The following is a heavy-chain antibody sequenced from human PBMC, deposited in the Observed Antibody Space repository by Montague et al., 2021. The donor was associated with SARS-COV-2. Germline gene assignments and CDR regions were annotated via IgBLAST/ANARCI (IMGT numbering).Heavy chain of an antibody. Sequence: TLSLTCTVSGGSISSGGYYWSWIRQPPGRGLEWIGYIYYSGSTYYNPSLKSRVTISVDTSKNQFSLRLSSVTAADTAVYYCAGYVVSSCGLNPRGSGAFDYWGQGTLVTVSS. J-gene: IGHJ4*02. D-gene: IGHD3-22*01. CDR3: AGYVVSSCGLNPRGSGAFDY. CDR2: IYYSGST. V-gene: IGHV4-31*03. CDR1: GGSISSGGYY.